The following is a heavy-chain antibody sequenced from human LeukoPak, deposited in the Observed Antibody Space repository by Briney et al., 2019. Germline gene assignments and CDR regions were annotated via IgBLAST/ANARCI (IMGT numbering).Heavy chain of an antibody. CDR1: GFTVSSNY. D-gene: IGHD3-3*01. Sequence: PGGSLRLSCAASGFTVSSNYMSWVRQAPGKGLEWVSVIYSGGSTYYADSVKGRFTISRDNSKNTLYLQMNSLRAEDTAVYYCARDLPRSGYYLGWDYWGQGTLVTVSS. CDR2: IYSGGST. V-gene: IGHV3-66*02. J-gene: IGHJ4*02. CDR3: ARDLPRSGYYLGWDY.